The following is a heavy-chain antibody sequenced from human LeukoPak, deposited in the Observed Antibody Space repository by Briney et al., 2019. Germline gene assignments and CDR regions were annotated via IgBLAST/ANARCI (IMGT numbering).Heavy chain of an antibody. CDR3: ARDTGHLYPNWFDP. J-gene: IGHJ5*02. CDR2: ISAYNGNT. CDR1: GYTFTSYG. Sequence: ASVKVSCKASGYTFTSYGISWVRQAPGQGLEWMGWISAYNGNTNYAQKLQGRVTMTTDTSTSTAYTELRSLRSDDTAVYYCARDTGHLYPNWFDPWGQGTLVTVSS. V-gene: IGHV1-18*01. D-gene: IGHD3-10*01.